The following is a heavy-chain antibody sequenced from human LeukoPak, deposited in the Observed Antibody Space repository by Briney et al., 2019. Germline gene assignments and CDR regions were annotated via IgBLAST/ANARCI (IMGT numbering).Heavy chain of an antibody. J-gene: IGHJ4*02. CDR1: GFTFSSYA. CDR2: ISGSGGST. V-gene: IGHV3-23*01. CDR3: AKVGIAVAGTSPSLDY. D-gene: IGHD6-19*01. Sequence: GGSLRLSCAASGFTFSSYAMSWVRQAPGKGLEWVSAISGSGGSTYYADSVKGRFTISRDNSKNTLYLQMNSLRAEGTAVYYCAKVGIAVAGTSPSLDYWGQGALVTVSS.